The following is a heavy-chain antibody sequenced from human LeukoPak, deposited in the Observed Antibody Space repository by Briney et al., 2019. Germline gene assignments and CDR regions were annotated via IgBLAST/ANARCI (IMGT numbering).Heavy chain of an antibody. Sequence: PGGTLRLSCSGAGFTFSRYGMHWVRQAPGKGLEWVAVISYDGSNTYYADSVKGRFTISRDNSKNTLYLQMNSLRAGDTAVYYCARTLMEQVVRGGFDFWGQGAPVTVSA. D-gene: IGHD3-10*01. V-gene: IGHV3-30*03. J-gene: IGHJ4*02. CDR2: ISYDGSNT. CDR3: ARTLMEQVVRGGFDF. CDR1: GFTFSRYG.